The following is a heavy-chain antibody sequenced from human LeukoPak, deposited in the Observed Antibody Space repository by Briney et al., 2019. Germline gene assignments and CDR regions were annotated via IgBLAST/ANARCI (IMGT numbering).Heavy chain of an antibody. CDR2: ISSSSSTT. D-gene: IGHD6-19*01. CDR1: GFSFSDYN. J-gene: IGHJ4*02. V-gene: IGHV3-48*01. Sequence: GGSLRLSCAASGFSFSDYNMNWVRQAPGKGLEWVAYISSSSSTTHYADSVTGRFSISRDNAKNSLYLQMNSLRAEDTAIYYCAKNPLVSGTIYFDSWGQGTLLTVSS. CDR3: AKNPLVSGTIYFDS.